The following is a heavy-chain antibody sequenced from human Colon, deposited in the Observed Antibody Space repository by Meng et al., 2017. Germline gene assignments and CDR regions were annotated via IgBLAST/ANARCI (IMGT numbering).Heavy chain of an antibody. D-gene: IGHD3-3*01. V-gene: IGHV3-53*02. CDR3: VGGFYFQY. CDR1: GFTVSYQY. Sequence: VETGGSLVQPGGSLSLSCAASGFTVSYQYMNWVRQAPGKGLEWVSVIDSAGATNYADSVKGRFTISRDSSNNTLYLQMDNLRVGDTAVYFCVGGFYFQYWGQGTLVTVSS. J-gene: IGHJ1*01. CDR2: IDSAGAT.